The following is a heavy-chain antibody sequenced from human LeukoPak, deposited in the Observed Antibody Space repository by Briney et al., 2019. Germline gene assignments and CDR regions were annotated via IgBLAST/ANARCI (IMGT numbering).Heavy chain of an antibody. CDR1: GFTFSSYW. CDR2: IKQDGSEK. D-gene: IGHD6-19*01. V-gene: IGHV3-7*01. Sequence: PGGSLRLSCAASGFTFSSYWMSWVRQAPGKGLEWVANIKQDGSEKYYVDSVKGRFAISRDNAKKSLFLQMNSLRGEDTAVYYCVRNGGAWYFDYWGQGTLVTVSS. J-gene: IGHJ4*02. CDR3: VRNGGAWYFDY.